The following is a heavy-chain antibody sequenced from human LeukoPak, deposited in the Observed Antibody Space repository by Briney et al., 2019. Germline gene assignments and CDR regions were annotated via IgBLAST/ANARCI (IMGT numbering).Heavy chain of an antibody. Sequence: ASVKVSCKASGYTFTSYGISWVRQAPGQGLEWMGWISAYNGNTNYAQKLQGRVTMTTGTSTSTAYMELRSLRSDDTAVYYCAREVGYCSSTSCYLRHGLNWFDPWGQGTLVTVSS. D-gene: IGHD2-2*01. CDR3: AREVGYCSSTSCYLRHGLNWFDP. CDR2: ISAYNGNT. J-gene: IGHJ5*02. CDR1: GYTFTSYG. V-gene: IGHV1-18*01.